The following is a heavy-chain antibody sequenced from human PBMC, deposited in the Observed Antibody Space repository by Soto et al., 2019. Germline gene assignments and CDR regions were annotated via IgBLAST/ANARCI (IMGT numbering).Heavy chain of an antibody. J-gene: IGHJ3*02. D-gene: IGHD2-2*01. CDR1: GFTFSSYA. CDR2: ISGSGVST. Sequence: EPQLLESGGGLGHPGGSLRLSCAASGFTFSSYAMRWVRQAPGKGLEWVAAISGSGVSTYYADPVRGRSTISRDNSKKTVDLQMNSLRAEDTAVYYCAKFYCISIMCQVPAAKSTGGFEIWGQGTLVTVS. CDR3: AKFYCISIMCQVPAAKSTGGFEI. V-gene: IGHV3-23*01.